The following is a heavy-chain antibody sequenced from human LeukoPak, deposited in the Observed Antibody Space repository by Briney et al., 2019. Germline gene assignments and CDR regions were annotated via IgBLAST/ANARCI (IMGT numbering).Heavy chain of an antibody. Sequence: SETLSLTCAVYGGSFSGYYWSWIRQPPGKGLEWIGEINHSGSTNYNPSLKSRVTISVDTSKNQFSLKLSSVTAADTAVYYCARGYCSSTSCYEHDLLPYGMDVWGQGTTVTVSS. CDR3: ARGYCSSTSCYEHDLLPYGMDV. J-gene: IGHJ6*02. V-gene: IGHV4-34*01. CDR1: GGSFSGYY. D-gene: IGHD2-2*01. CDR2: INHSGST.